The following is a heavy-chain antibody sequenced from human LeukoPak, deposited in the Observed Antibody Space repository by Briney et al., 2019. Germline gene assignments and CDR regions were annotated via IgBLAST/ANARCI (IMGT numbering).Heavy chain of an antibody. CDR3: ARVDYGSGCDS. CDR1: GFTFSSYA. V-gene: IGHV3-64*01. Sequence: GGSLRLSCAASGFTFSSYAMSWARQAPGKGLEFVSAISSNGRRKYYANSVKGRFSISRDISKNTLYLQMGSLRPEDMAVYYCARVDYGSGCDSWGQGTLVTVSS. D-gene: IGHD6-19*01. J-gene: IGHJ4*02. CDR2: ISSNGRRK.